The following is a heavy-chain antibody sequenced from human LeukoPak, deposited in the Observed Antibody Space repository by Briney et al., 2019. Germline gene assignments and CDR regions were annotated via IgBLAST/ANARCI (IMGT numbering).Heavy chain of an antibody. CDR2: IYHSGST. CDR3: ARGCCSSTSCYNDYFDY. Sequence: SETLSLTCAVSGGSISSGGYSWSWIRQPPGKGLEWIGYIYHSGSTYYNPSLKSRVTISVDRSKNQFSLKLSSVTAADTAVYYCARGCCSSTSCYNDYFDYWGQGTLVTVSS. CDR1: GGSISSGGYS. D-gene: IGHD2-2*02. V-gene: IGHV4-30-2*01. J-gene: IGHJ4*02.